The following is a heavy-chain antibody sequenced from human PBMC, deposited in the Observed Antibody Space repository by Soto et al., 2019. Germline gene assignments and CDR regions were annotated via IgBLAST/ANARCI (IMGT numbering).Heavy chain of an antibody. CDR3: ARGYRLSEYSSSWVFDY. CDR1: GGSINSGGSY. CDR2: IYYSGST. Sequence: QVQLQESGPGLVKPSQTLSLICTVSGGSINSGGSYWNWIRQHPGKGLEWIGYIYYSGSTYYTPFLRSRVTISADTSEHQCSLKLSPVTAADTAVSFCARGYRLSEYSSSWVFDYWGQGTLVNVSS. J-gene: IGHJ4*02. V-gene: IGHV4-31*03. D-gene: IGHD6-13*01.